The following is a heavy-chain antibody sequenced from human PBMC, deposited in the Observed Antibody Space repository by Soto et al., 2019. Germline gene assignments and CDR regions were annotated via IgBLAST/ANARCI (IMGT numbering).Heavy chain of an antibody. CDR3: AKDCEGGHSAAQFGYYYYYYGMDV. CDR1: GFTFSSYG. J-gene: IGHJ6*02. V-gene: IGHV3-30*18. D-gene: IGHD2-2*01. CDR2: ISYDGSNK. Sequence: QVQLVESGGGVVQPGRSLRLSCAASGFTFSSYGMHWVRQAPGKGLEWVAVISYDGSNKYYADSVKGRFTISRDNSKNTLYLQMNSLRAEDTAVYYCAKDCEGGHSAAQFGYYYYYYGMDVWGQGTTVTVSS.